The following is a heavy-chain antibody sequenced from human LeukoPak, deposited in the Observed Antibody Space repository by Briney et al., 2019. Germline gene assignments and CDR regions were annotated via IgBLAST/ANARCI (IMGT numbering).Heavy chain of an antibody. J-gene: IGHJ3*01. V-gene: IGHV3-23*01. CDR3: ARDPNGDYLGAFEF. CDR2: ITGGGAP. Sequence: GGSLRLSCVASGFTFARFAAMWLRQAPGRRLEWVSAITGGGAPRYADSVKGRFTISRDNSKNTLYLQMNSLRAEDSAQYFCARDPNGDYLGAFEFCGQGTVVTVSS. CDR1: GFTFARFA. D-gene: IGHD4-17*01.